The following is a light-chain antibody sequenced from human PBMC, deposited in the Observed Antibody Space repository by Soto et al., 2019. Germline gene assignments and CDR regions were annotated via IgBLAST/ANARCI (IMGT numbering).Light chain of an antibody. CDR3: QQYGSSPTWT. Sequence: EIVLTQSPGTLSLSPGERATLSCRASQSVSSSYLAWYQQKPGQAPRLLIYGASSRATRIPDRFSGSGSGTAFTLTISRLEPEDFAVHYCQQYGSSPTWTFGQGTKVEIK. CDR2: GAS. V-gene: IGKV3-20*01. J-gene: IGKJ1*01. CDR1: QSVSSSY.